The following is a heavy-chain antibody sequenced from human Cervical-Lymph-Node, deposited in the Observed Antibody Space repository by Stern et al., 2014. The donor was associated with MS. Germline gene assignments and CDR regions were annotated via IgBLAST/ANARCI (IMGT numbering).Heavy chain of an antibody. CDR3: ARDLGDVAAAGFLAY. D-gene: IGHD6-13*01. Sequence: VQLVESGAEVQKSGASVKVSCKASGYSFTSYYMHWVRQAPGQGLEWMGIINASRDSTTYAQRFQGRIKMTTDTSTNTVYMELRSLRFEDTAMYYCARDLGDVAAAGFLAYWGQGTQVTVSS. V-gene: IGHV1-46*01. CDR1: GYSFTSYY. CDR2: INASRDST. J-gene: IGHJ4*02.